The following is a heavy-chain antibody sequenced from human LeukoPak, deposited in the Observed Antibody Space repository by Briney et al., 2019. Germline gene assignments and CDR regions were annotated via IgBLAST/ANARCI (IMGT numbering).Heavy chain of an antibody. J-gene: IGHJ4*02. Sequence: PSETLSLTCTVSGGSISSGGYYWTWIRQPPGKGLEWIGYIHYSGSSRSHPSLNSRVTMSVDTSKSQFSLKLTSVTAADTAVYYCARGRRTAVVTDFDYWGQGTLVTVSS. CDR3: ARGRRTAVVTDFDY. CDR1: GGSISSGGYY. D-gene: IGHD2-21*02. V-gene: IGHV4-61*08. CDR2: IHYSGSS.